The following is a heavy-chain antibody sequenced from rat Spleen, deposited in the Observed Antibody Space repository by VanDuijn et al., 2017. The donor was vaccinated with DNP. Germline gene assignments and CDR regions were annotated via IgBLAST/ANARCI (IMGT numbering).Heavy chain of an antibody. D-gene: IGHD1-2*01. Sequence: QVQLKESGPGLVQPSQTLSLACTVSGLSLASDSVSWIRQPPGKGLEWMGVIWNNGGTDYNSAFKSRLSISRDTSKSQIFLKMNSLQTEDTAIYFCTHSGQSYYYGSPFAYWGQGTLVTVSS. CDR1: GLSLASDS. CDR3: THSGQSYYYGSPFAY. CDR2: IWNNGGT. V-gene: IGHV2-47*01. J-gene: IGHJ3*01.